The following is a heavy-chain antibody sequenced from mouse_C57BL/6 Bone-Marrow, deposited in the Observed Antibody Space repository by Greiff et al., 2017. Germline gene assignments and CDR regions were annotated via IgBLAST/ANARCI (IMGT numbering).Heavy chain of an antibody. V-gene: IGHV3-6*01. CDR2: ISYDGSN. CDR3: ARRRYGGYFDV. J-gene: IGHJ1*03. Sequence: EVKLVESGPGLVKPSQSLSLTCSVTGYSITSGYYWNWIRQFPGNKLEWMGYISYDGSNNYNPSLKNRISITRDTSKNQFFLKLNSVTTEDTATXYCARRRYGGYFDVWGTGTTVTVSS. CDR1: GYSITSGYY. D-gene: IGHD2-14*01.